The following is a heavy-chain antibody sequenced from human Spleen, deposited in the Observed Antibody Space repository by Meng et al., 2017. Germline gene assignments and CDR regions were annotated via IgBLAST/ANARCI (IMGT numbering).Heavy chain of an antibody. CDR3: ARGLNWFDP. CDR2: IYYNGNT. CDR1: GGSVSSGSDY. Sequence: QVRRQGSGPGLGRPSGTLSLTCTVSGGSVSSGSDYWSWIRQPPGKGLEWIGFIYYNGNTNYNPSLKSRVTISIDTSKNQFSLKLSSVTAADTAVYYCARGLNWFDPWGQGTLVTVSS. J-gene: IGHJ5*02. V-gene: IGHV4-61*01.